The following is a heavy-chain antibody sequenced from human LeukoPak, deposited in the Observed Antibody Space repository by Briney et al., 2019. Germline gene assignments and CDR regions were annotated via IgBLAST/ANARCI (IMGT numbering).Heavy chain of an antibody. J-gene: IGHJ4*02. V-gene: IGHV3-11*04. CDR2: ISSSGSTI. CDR3: ARVDYYGAFDY. D-gene: IGHD3-10*01. CDR1: GFTFSDYY. Sequence: GGSLRLSCAASGFTFSDYYMSWIRQAPGKGLEWVSYISSSGSTIYYADSVKGRFTISRDNAKNSLYLQMSSLRAEDTAVYYCARVDYYGAFDYWGQGTLVTVSS.